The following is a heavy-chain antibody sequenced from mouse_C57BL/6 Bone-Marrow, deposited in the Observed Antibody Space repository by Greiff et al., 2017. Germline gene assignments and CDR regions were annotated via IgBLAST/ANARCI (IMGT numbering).Heavy chain of an antibody. CDR3: ARELRSFDY. D-gene: IGHD3-2*02. CDR1: DYEFPSHD. Sequence: EVKLMESGGGLVQPGESLKLSCESNDYEFPSHDLSWVRKPPEKRLELVAAINSDGGSTYYPDTMERRFIISSDNTKKSLYLQMSSLRSEDTALYYCARELRSFDYWGQGTTLTVSS. CDR2: INSDGGST. J-gene: IGHJ2*01. V-gene: IGHV5-2*01.